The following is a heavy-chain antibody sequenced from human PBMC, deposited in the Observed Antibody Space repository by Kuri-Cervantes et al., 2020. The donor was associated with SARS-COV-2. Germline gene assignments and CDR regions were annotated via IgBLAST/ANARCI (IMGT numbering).Heavy chain of an antibody. CDR1: GGSISSSSYY. Sequence: GSLRLSCNVSGGSISSSSYYWGWIRQPPGKGLEWIGSIYYSGSTYYNPSLKSRATISVDTSKNQFSLKLSSVTAADTAVYYCARGRGDYYYYYGMDVWGQGTTVTVSS. D-gene: IGHD3-10*01. CDR2: IYYSGST. J-gene: IGHJ6*02. V-gene: IGHV4-39*07. CDR3: ARGRGDYYYYYGMDV.